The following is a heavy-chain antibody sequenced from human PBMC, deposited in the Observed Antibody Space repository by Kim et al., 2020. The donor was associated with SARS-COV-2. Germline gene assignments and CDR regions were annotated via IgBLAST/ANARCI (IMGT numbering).Heavy chain of an antibody. J-gene: IGHJ4*02. CDR3: ARAHYSTNSPFFY. CDR1: GYTFSNYG. Sequence: ASVKVSCKASGYTFSNYGISWVRLAPGQGLEWMGWISGSNGATKYAQKFQGRVTMTTDTSADTAYMELRSLRSDDTALYYCARAHYSTNSPFFYWGQGTCHRLL. D-gene: IGHD2-8*01. CDR2: ISGSNGAT. V-gene: IGHV1-18*01.